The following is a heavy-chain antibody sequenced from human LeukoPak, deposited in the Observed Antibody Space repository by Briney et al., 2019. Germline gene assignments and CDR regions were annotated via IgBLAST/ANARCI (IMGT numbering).Heavy chain of an antibody. J-gene: IGHJ5*02. D-gene: IGHD3-10*01. CDR1: GGSISSYY. CDR2: IYYSGST. CDR3: ARRVTMVRGVITNNWFDP. V-gene: IGHV4-59*08. Sequence: SETLSLTCTVSGGSISSYYWSWIRQPPGKGLEWLGYIYYSGSTNYNPSLKSRVTISVDPSKNQFSLNLSSVTAADTAVYYCARRVTMVRGVITNNWFDPWGQGTLVTVSS.